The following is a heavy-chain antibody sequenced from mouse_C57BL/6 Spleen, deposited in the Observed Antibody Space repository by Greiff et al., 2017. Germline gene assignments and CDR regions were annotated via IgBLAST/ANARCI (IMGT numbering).Heavy chain of an antibody. CDR3: ARYYDYDGRYFDV. J-gene: IGHJ1*03. CDR1: GFTFSDYG. D-gene: IGHD2-4*01. V-gene: IGHV5-15*01. Sequence: EVKVVESGGGLVQPGGSLKLSCAASGFTFSDYGMAWVRQAPRKGPEWVAFISNLAYSIYYADTVTGRFTISRENAKNTLYLEMSSLRSEDTAMYYCARYYDYDGRYFDVWGTGTTVTVSS. CDR2: ISNLAYSI.